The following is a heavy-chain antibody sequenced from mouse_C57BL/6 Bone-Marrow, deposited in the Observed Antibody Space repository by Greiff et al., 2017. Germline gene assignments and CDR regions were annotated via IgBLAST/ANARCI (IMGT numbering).Heavy chain of an antibody. J-gene: IGHJ1*03. D-gene: IGHD1-1*01. V-gene: IGHV5-9*01. CDR3: SRQVTTVLATKYFDV. CDR2: ISGGGGNT. Sequence: EVKLVESGGGLVKPGGSLTLSCAASGFTFSSYTMSWVRQTPEKRLQWVAAISGGGGNTYYPDSVKGRFTISRDTDKNILYLQMSSLRSEDTALYYCSRQVTTVLATKYFDVWGTGTTVTVSS. CDR1: GFTFSSYT.